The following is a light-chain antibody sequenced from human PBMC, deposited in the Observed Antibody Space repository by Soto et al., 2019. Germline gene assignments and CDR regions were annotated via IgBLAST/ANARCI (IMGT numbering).Light chain of an antibody. V-gene: IGKV2-28*01. Sequence: DIVVTQSPLSLPVTPGEPASISCRSSQRLLNSNGYNYLDWYLQKPGQSPQLLIYLGSNRASGVPDRFSGSGSGTDFTLKISRVEAEDVGLYYCMQALQAPLTFGQGTQVYIK. J-gene: IGKJ1*01. CDR3: MQALQAPLT. CDR1: QRLLNSNGYNY. CDR2: LGS.